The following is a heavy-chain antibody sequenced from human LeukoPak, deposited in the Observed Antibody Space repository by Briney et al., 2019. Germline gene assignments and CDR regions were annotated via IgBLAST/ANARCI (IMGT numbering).Heavy chain of an antibody. CDR1: GFTFTRHS. Sequence: PGGSLRLYCAASGFTFTRHSMNSVRQAPGKWLEWVSSISTSSTYIYYADSVKGRFTISRDNAKNSLYLQMSSLSAEDTAVYYCARKILTGTHKGAFDIWGQGTMVTVSS. CDR3: ARKILTGTHKGAFDI. D-gene: IGHD3-9*01. J-gene: IGHJ3*02. V-gene: IGHV3-21*01. CDR2: ISTSSTYI.